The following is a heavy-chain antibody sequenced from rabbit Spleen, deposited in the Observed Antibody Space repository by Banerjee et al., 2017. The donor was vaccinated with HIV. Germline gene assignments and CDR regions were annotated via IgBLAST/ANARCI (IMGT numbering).Heavy chain of an antibody. CDR2: IDAGSSGFT. CDR1: GVSFSSSSY. V-gene: IGHV1S45*01. J-gene: IGHJ6*01. D-gene: IGHD8-1*01. CDR3: ARDTGSSFSTYGMDL. Sequence: QEQLEESGGDLVKPGTSLTLTCTASGVSFSSSSYMCWVRQAPGKGLEWIACIDAGSSGFTYFATWAKGRFTCSKTSSTTVTLQMTRLTAADTATYFCARDTGSSFSTYGMDLWGPGTLVTVS.